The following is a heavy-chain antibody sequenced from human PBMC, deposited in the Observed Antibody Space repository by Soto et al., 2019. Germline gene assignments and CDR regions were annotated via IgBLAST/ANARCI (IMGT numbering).Heavy chain of an antibody. D-gene: IGHD3-9*01. CDR1: GFTFSSYA. Sequence: QVQLVESGGGVVQPGRSLRLSCAASGFTFSSYAMHWVRQAPGKGLEWVAVISYDGSNKYYADSEKGRFTISRDNSKNTLYLQMNSLRAEDTSVYYCARDPMFDWLLPDAFDIWGQGTMVTVS. CDR3: ARDPMFDWLLPDAFDI. V-gene: IGHV3-30-3*01. J-gene: IGHJ3*02. CDR2: ISYDGSNK.